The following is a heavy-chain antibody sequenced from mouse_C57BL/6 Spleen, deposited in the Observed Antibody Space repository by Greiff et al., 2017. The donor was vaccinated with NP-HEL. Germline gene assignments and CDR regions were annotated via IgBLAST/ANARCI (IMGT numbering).Heavy chain of an antibody. D-gene: IGHD2-3*01. J-gene: IGHJ4*01. CDR3: VRHGYYGAMDY. V-gene: IGHV10-1*01. CDR1: GFSFNTYA. Sequence: EVMLVESGGGLVQPKGSLKLSCAASGFSFNTYAMNWVRQAPGKGLEWVARIRSKSNNYATYYADSVKDRFTISRDDSESMLYLQMNNLKTEDTAMYYCVRHGYYGAMDYWGQGTSVTVSS. CDR2: IRSKSNNYAT.